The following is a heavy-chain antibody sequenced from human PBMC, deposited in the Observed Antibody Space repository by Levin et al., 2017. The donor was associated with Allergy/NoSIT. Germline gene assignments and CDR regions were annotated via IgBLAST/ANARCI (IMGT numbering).Heavy chain of an antibody. D-gene: IGHD5-12*01. CDR3: ASKGDFSGYFGWFDP. Sequence: GASVKVSCKASGGTFSSYAISWVRQAPGQGLEWMGGIIPIFGTANYAQKFQGRVTITADESTSTAYMELSSLRSEDTAVYYCASKGDFSGYFGWFDPWGQGTLVTVSS. CDR1: GGTFSSYA. J-gene: IGHJ5*02. CDR2: IIPIFGTA. V-gene: IGHV1-69*13.